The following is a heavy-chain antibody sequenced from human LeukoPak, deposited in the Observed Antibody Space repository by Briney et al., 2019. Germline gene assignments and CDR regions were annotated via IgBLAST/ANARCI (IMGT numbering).Heavy chain of an antibody. Sequence: GGSLRLSCAASGFTFSSQWMHWVRQAPGKGLMWISRIDSDGMIISYADSVRGRFTISRDSAKNTLYLQMNSLRVDDTAVYYCVRALSGSNDYWGQGTLVTVSS. J-gene: IGHJ4*02. CDR2: IDSDGMII. CDR1: GFTFSSQW. D-gene: IGHD2-15*01. CDR3: VRALSGSNDY. V-gene: IGHV3-74*01.